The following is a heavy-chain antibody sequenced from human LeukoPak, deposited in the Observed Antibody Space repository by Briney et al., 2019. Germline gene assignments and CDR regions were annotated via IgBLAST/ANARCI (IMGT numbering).Heavy chain of an antibody. CDR2: IRYDGSNK. V-gene: IGHV3-30*02. CDR3: ARTGYCTNGVCFWGYYYYYYMDV. J-gene: IGHJ6*03. Sequence: GGSLRLSCAASGFTFSSYGMYWVRQAPGKGLEWVAFIRYDGSNKYYADSVKGRFTISRDNAKNSLYLQMNSLRAEDTAVYYCARTGYCTNGVCFWGYYYYYYMDVWGKGTTVTVSS. D-gene: IGHD2-8*01. CDR1: GFTFSSYG.